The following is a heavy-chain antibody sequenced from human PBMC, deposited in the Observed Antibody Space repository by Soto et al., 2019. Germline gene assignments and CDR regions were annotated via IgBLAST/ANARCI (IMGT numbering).Heavy chain of an antibody. Sequence: PGGSLRLSCAASGFIFTDYSMAWIRQAPGKGLEWISYITTGGETTLYAASVEGRFTISRDNAKKALFLQMNSLRADDTAVYFCARDPQRRDGYNFGSWGQGTLVTVSS. CDR2: ITTGGETT. CDR1: GFIFTDYS. CDR3: ARDPQRRDGYNFGS. V-gene: IGHV3-11*01. J-gene: IGHJ4*02. D-gene: IGHD5-12*01.